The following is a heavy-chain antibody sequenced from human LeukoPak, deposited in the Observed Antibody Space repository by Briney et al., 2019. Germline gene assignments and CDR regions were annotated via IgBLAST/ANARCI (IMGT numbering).Heavy chain of an antibody. CDR3: ARDVVGATTVGYYGMDV. J-gene: IGHJ6*02. CDR2: IYYSGST. V-gene: IGHV4-59*01. Sequence: SETLSLTCTVSGGSISSYYWSWIRQPPGKGLEWIGYIYYSGSTNYNPSLKSRVTISVDTSKNQFSLKLSSVTAADTAVYYCARDVVGATTVGYYGMDVWGQGTTVTVSS. CDR1: GGSISSYY. D-gene: IGHD1-26*01.